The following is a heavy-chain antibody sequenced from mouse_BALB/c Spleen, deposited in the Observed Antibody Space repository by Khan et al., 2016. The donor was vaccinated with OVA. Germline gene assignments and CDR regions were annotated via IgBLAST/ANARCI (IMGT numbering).Heavy chain of an antibody. V-gene: IGHV3-2*02. J-gene: IGHJ2*01. CDR3: ARSVTITTVVATDFDY. Sequence: EVQLKESGPGLVKPSQSLSLTCTVTGYSITSDYAWNWIRQFPGNKLEWMGYISYSGRTSYNPSLKSRISITRDTSKNQFFLQLNSVTTEDAATYYCARSVTITTVVATDFDYWGQGTTLIVSS. D-gene: IGHD1-1*01. CDR2: ISYSGRT. CDR1: GYSITSDYA.